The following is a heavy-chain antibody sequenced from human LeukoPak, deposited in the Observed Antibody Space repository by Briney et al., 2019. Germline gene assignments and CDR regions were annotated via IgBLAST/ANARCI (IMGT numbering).Heavy chain of an antibody. Sequence: SETLSLTCAVYGGSFSGYYWSGIRQPPGKGLEWIGEINHSGSTNYNPSLKSRVTISVDTSKNQFSLKLSSVTAADTAVYYCARGLIYYYDSSGYPYYYYYYMDVWGKGTTVTVSS. CDR1: GGSFSGYY. V-gene: IGHV4-34*01. CDR2: INHSGST. D-gene: IGHD3-22*01. CDR3: ARGLIYYYDSSGYPYYYYYYMDV. J-gene: IGHJ6*03.